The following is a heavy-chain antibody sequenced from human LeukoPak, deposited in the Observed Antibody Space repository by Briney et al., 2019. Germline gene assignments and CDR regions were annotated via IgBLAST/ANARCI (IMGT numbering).Heavy chain of an antibody. CDR3: GTLGVMWDIDY. Sequence: QPGGSLRLSCVASGFTFSQYWMFWVRQAPGKGLVWVSRINSDGTSTNYADCVKGRFTISIDKNKITVYLQMNSLRPEDTAVYDCGTLGVMWDIDYWGQGALVTVSS. V-gene: IGHV3-74*01. CDR1: GFTFSQYW. D-gene: IGHD1-26*01. J-gene: IGHJ4*02. CDR2: INSDGTST.